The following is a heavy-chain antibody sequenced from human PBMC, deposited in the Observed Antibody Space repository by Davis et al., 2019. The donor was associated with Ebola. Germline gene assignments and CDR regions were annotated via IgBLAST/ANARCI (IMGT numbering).Heavy chain of an antibody. J-gene: IGHJ5*02. CDR1: GDSVSGSSGA. CDR3: ARGWLRGWFDP. CDR2: TYYSSKWYN. V-gene: IGHV6-1*01. D-gene: IGHD5-12*01. Sequence: HSQTLSLTCAISGDSVSGSSGAWNWIRQSPSRGLEWLGRTYYSSKWYNESALSVKSRITISADTAKNQLSLHLNSVTPEDTAVYYCARGWLRGWFDPWGQGTLVTVSS.